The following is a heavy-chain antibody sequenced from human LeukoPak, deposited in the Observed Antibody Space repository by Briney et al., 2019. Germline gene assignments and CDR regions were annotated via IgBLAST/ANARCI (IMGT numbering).Heavy chain of an antibody. V-gene: IGHV1-69*05. CDR2: IIPIFGTA. J-gene: IGHJ3*02. CDR3: ARGSSWFSFDAFDI. CDR1: GGTFSSYA. Sequence: GSSVKVSCEASGGTFSSYAISWVRQAPGQGLEWMGRIIPIFGTANYAQKFQGRVTITTDESTSTAYMELSSLRSEDTAVYYCARGSSWFSFDAFDIWGQGTMVTVSS. D-gene: IGHD6-13*01.